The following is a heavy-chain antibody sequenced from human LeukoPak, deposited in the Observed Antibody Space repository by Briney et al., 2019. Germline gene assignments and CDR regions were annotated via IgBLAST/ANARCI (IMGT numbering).Heavy chain of an antibody. J-gene: IGHJ3*02. CDR1: GFTFSSYA. Sequence: GGSLRLSCAASGFTFSSYAMRWVRQAPGKGLEWISAISGSGGSTYYADSVKGRLTISRDNSKNTLYPQMNSLRAEDTAVYYCAKVCGGKAYTFDISGEGTMVTVSS. D-gene: IGHD4-23*01. V-gene: IGHV3-23*01. CDR3: AKVCGGKAYTFDI. CDR2: ISGSGGST.